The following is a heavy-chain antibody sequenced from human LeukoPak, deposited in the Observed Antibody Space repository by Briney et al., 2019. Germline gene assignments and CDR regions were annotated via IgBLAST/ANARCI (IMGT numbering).Heavy chain of an antibody. CDR2: IYSGGST. CDR3: ASGTYYYDSSGYYR. Sequence: GGSLRLSCAASGFTVSSNYMSWVRQAPGKGLEWVSVIYSGGSTYYAASVKGRFTISRDNSRNTMYLQMNSLRAEDTAVYYCASGTYYYDSSGYYRWGQGTLVTVSS. V-gene: IGHV3-53*01. CDR1: GFTVSSNY. D-gene: IGHD3-22*01. J-gene: IGHJ4*02.